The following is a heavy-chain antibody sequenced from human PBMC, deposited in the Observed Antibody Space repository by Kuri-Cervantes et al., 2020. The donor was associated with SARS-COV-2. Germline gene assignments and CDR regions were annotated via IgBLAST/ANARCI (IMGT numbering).Heavy chain of an antibody. CDR2: IKQDGSEK. D-gene: IGHD3-16*02. J-gene: IGHJ4*02. CDR1: GITVSTNY. Sequence: GESLKISCAASGITVSTNYMNWVRQAPGKGLEWVANIKQDGSEKYYVDSVKGRFTISRDNAKNSLYLQMNSLGAEDTAVYYCARDILSFLGTHYFDYWGQGTLVTVSS. CDR3: ARDILSFLGTHYFDY. V-gene: IGHV3-7*01.